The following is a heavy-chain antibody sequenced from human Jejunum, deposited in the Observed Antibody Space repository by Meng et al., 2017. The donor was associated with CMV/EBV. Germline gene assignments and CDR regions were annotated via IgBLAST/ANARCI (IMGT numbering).Heavy chain of an antibody. CDR2: IKQDGSEK. V-gene: IGHV3-7*01. J-gene: IGHJ3*02. Sequence: SGFSFRTSWMSWVRQAPGKGLEWVANIKQDGSEKYYLDSVKGRFTISRDTAKSSLYLEMNSLRAEDTAMYYCARTQYLRFDCFNIWGQGTMVTVSS. D-gene: IGHD5-12*01. CDR1: GFSFRTSW. CDR3: ARTQYLRFDCFNI.